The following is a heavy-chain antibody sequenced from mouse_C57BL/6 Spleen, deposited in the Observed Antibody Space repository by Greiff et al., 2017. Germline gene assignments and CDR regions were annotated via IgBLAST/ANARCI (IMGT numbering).Heavy chain of an antibody. Sequence: EVKLVEPEGGLVQPGSSMKLSCTASGFTFSDYYMAWVRQVPEKGLEWVANINYDGSSTYYLDSLKSRFIISRDNAKNILYLQRSRLKSEDTATYYGASGPDYDGSFYSMDYWGQGTSVTVSS. CDR3: ASGPDYDGSFYSMDY. V-gene: IGHV5-16*01. CDR2: INYDGSST. D-gene: IGHD1-1*01. CDR1: GFTFSDYY. J-gene: IGHJ4*01.